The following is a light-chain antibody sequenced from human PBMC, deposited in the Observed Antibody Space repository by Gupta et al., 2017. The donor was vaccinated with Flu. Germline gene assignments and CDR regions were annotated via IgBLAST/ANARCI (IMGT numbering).Light chain of an antibody. CDR1: SSDVGAYTY. J-gene: IGLJ3*02. CDR3: SSYAGSNTWV. CDR2: DVN. V-gene: IGLV2-11*01. Sequence: QSALTQPRPVSGSPGHSITISCTGTSSDVGAYTYISWYQQHTGKAPRLILYDVNRRPSGVPDRFSASKSGNTASLTISGLQAEDEADYHCSSYAGSNTWVFGGGTKLTVL.